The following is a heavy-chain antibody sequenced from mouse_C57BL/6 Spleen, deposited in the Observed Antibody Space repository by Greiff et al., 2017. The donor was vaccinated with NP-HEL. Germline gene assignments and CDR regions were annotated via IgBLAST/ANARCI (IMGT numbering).Heavy chain of an antibody. J-gene: IGHJ3*01. V-gene: IGHV1-26*01. CDR2: INPNNGGT. CDR3: ARGIYYGNYGPAY. CDR1: GYTFTDYY. D-gene: IGHD2-1*01. Sequence: VQLQQSGPELVKPGASVKISCKASGYTFTDYYMNWVKQSPGKSLEWIGDINPNNGGTSYNQKFKGKATLTVDKSSSTAYMELRSLTSEDSAVYYCARGIYYGNYGPAYWGQGTLVTVSA.